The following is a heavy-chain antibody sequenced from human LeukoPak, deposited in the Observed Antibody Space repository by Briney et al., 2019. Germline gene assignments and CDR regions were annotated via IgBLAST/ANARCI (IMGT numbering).Heavy chain of an antibody. J-gene: IGHJ4*02. Sequence: ASVKVSCKVSGYTLTELSMHWVRQAPGKGLEWMGGFDPEDGVTVYAQKFQGRVTMTEDTSTDTAYMELSSLRSEDTAVYYCAASLKFPFIMGATFYFDYWGQGTLVTVSS. CDR1: GYTLTELS. CDR3: AASLKFPFIMGATFYFDY. D-gene: IGHD1-26*01. V-gene: IGHV1-24*01. CDR2: FDPEDGVT.